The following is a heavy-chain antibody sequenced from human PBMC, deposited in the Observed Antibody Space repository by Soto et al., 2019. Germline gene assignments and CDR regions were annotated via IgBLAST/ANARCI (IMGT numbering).Heavy chain of an antibody. J-gene: IGHJ6*02. CDR1: GFTFSNYA. CDR3: AKHRIGDGYGVDV. D-gene: IGHD3-3*01. CDR2: ISGSGGST. Sequence: EVQLLESGGGLVQPGGSLRLSCAASGFTFSNYAMSWVRQAPGKGLDWVSAISGSGGSTYYADSVKGRFTISRDNSKHTLYLQMNSLRAEDTAVYYCAKHRIGDGYGVDVWGQGTTVTVSS. V-gene: IGHV3-23*01.